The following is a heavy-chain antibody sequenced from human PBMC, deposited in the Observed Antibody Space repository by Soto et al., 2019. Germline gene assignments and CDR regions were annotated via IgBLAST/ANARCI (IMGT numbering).Heavy chain of an antibody. Sequence: GGSLRLSCAASGFTVSSTYMSWVRQAPGKGLEWISIIYSGGSTFYADSVKGRFTISRDNSKNTLYLQMNSLRAEDTAVYYCARGVPITPGTFDYRGLGTLVTVSS. CDR2: IYSGGST. D-gene: IGHD5-12*01. CDR3: ARGVPITPGTFDY. J-gene: IGHJ4*02. V-gene: IGHV3-53*01. CDR1: GFTVSSTY.